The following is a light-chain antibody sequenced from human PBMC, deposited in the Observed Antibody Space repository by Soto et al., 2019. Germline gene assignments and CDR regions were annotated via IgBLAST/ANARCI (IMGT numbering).Light chain of an antibody. Sequence: VHRTPTQSTPSASVGDRVPTTLRASQTISNWLAWYQVKPGKAPKLLMHDASSLESGVPSRFSGSASGTEFTLTISSLQPDDFATYFCQQYSTYSWTFGQGTIVDI. J-gene: IGKJ1*01. CDR2: DAS. CDR3: QQYSTYSWT. V-gene: IGKV1-5*01. CDR1: QTISNW.